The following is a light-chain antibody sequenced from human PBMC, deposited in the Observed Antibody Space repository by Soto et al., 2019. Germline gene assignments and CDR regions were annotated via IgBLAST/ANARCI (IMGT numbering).Light chain of an antibody. V-gene: IGKV3-15*01. CDR2: GTS. Sequence: EIVMTQSPATLSLSPGERATLSCRASQSVNSNLAWYQQKAGQAPRLLISGTSTRATGIPARFSGSGSGTDFTLTISSLQFEDFAVYYCQQYNNWPRTFGQGTKVDIK. CDR3: QQYNNWPRT. J-gene: IGKJ1*01. CDR1: QSVNSN.